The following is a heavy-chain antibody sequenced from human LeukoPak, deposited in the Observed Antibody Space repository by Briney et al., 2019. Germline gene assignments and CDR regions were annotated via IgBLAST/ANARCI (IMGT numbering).Heavy chain of an antibody. V-gene: IGHV3-53*01. CDR2: IYSGGST. J-gene: IGHJ4*02. D-gene: IGHD4-17*01. Sequence: PGGSLRLSCAASGFTVSSNYMSWVRQAPGKGLEWVSVIYSGGSTYYADSVKGRFTISRDNSKNTLNLQMNSLRAEDTAVYYCARGARNTVTASGVFDYWGQGTLVTVSS. CDR1: GFTVSSNY. CDR3: ARGARNTVTASGVFDY.